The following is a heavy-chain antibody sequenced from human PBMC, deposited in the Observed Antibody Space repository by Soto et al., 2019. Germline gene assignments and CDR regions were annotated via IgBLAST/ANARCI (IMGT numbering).Heavy chain of an antibody. V-gene: IGHV4-4*02. CDR1: GGSFTSNNW. CDR2: IYRTVST. J-gene: IGHJ4*02. D-gene: IGHD1-7*01. CDR3: ASRDPGTSVDY. Sequence: PSETLSLTCAVSGGSFTSNNWWTWVRQPPGQGLEWIGEIYRTVSTNYNPSLKSRVTISLDKSENQFSLKVTSLTDADTAVYYCASRDPGTSVDYWGQGTLVTVSS.